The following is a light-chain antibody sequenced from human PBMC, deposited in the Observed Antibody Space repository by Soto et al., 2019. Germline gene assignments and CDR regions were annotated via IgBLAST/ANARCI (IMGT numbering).Light chain of an antibody. CDR3: QQRSNWPPSIT. CDR1: QSVSSY. J-gene: IGKJ5*01. CDR2: DVS. Sequence: EIELTQSPATLSLSPGERATLSCRASQSVSSYLAWYQQKPGQPPRLLISDVSNRGTGIPARFSGSGFGTDFALTISSLEPEDFAVDYCQQRSNWPPSITFGQGTRLEIK. V-gene: IGKV3-11*01.